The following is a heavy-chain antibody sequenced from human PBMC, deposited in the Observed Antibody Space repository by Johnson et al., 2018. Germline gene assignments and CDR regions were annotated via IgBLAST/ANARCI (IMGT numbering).Heavy chain of an antibody. Sequence: VQLVESGAEVKKXGSSVKVXCKASGGTFSSYAISWVRQAPGQGLEWMGGIIPIFGTANYAQKFQGRVTITADESKSTAHKELSRLGSEDTAVYYCARGYYGSGSLNRYYYYGMDVWGQGTTVTVSS. CDR1: GGTFSSYA. CDR3: ARGYYGSGSLNRYYYYGMDV. J-gene: IGHJ6*02. D-gene: IGHD3-10*01. CDR2: IIPIFGTA. V-gene: IGHV1-69*01.